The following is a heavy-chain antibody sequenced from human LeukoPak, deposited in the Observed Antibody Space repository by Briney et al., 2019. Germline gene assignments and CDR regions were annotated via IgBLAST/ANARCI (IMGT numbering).Heavy chain of an antibody. CDR3: ARARRFLEWLSGAFDI. D-gene: IGHD3-3*01. Sequence: ASVKVSCKASGYTFTSYDINWVRQATGQGLEWMGWMNPNSGNTGYAQKFQGRVTITRNTSISTAYMELSSLRSEDTAVYYCARARRFLEWLSGAFDIWGQGTMVAVSS. V-gene: IGHV1-8*03. CDR1: GYTFTSYD. CDR2: MNPNSGNT. J-gene: IGHJ3*02.